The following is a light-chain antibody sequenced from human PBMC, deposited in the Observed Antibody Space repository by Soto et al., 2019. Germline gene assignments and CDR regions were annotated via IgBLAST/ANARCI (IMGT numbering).Light chain of an antibody. V-gene: IGKV3-11*01. CDR2: DAT. CDR3: QQRSDRLS. Sequence: VVLTQSPATLSLSLGESATLSCRASQSVGSNLAWYQQKRGQAPRLLIYDATERATGIPARFTGSRSGTDFTLSISSLEPDGFAVYYCQQRSDRLSFGGGTVVEI. J-gene: IGKJ4*01. CDR1: QSVGSN.